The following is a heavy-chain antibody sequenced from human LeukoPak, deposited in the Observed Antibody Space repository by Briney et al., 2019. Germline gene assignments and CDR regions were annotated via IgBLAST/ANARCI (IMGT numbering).Heavy chain of an antibody. CDR1: GYTFTKYG. CDR3: ASPLPCRSTSCIDAFDI. D-gene: IGHD2-2*01. Sequence: SVKVSCKASGYTFTKYGITWVRQAPGQGLEWMGGIIPIFGTANYAQKFQGRVTITTDESTSTAYMELSSLRSEDTAVYYCASPLPCRSTSCIDAFDIWGQGTMVTVSS. J-gene: IGHJ3*02. CDR2: IIPIFGTA. V-gene: IGHV1-69*05.